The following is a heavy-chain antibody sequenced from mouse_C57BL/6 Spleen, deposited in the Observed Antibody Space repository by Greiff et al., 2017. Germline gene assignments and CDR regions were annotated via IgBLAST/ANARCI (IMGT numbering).Heavy chain of an antibody. CDR3: ARVTGTNFDY. V-gene: IGHV5-4*03. CDR1: GFTFSSYA. D-gene: IGHD4-1*01. Sequence: DVMLVESGGGLVKPGGSLKLSCAASGFTFSSYAMSWVRQTPEKRLEWVATISDGGSYTYYPDNVKGRFTISRDNAKNNLYLQMSHLKSEDTAMYYCARVTGTNFDYWGQGTTLTVSS. J-gene: IGHJ2*01. CDR2: ISDGGSYT.